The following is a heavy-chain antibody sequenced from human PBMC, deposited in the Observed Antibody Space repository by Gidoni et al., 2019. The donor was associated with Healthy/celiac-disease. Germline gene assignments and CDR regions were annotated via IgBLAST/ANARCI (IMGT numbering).Heavy chain of an antibody. V-gene: IGHV1-69*01. CDR3: ARGGTHHLSIAAAGFDAFDI. Sequence: QVQLVQSGAEVKKPGSSVKVSCKASGGAFRRYAISWVRQAPGQGLEWMGGDIPIFGTANYAQKFQGRVTITADESTSTAYMELSSLRSEDTAVYYCARGGTHHLSIAAAGFDAFDIWGQGTMVTVSS. CDR1: GGAFRRYA. J-gene: IGHJ3*02. CDR2: DIPIFGTA. D-gene: IGHD6-13*01.